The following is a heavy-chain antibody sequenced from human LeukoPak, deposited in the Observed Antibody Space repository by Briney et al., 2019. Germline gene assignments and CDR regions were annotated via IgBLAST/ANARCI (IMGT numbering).Heavy chain of an antibody. Sequence: GGSLRLSCAASGFTFSDYYMGWIRQAPGKGLEWVSYISSSGSTIYYADSVKGRFTISRDNAKNSLYLQMNSLRAEDTAVYYCAPTTVVNGYYFDYWGQGTLVTVSS. CDR1: GFTFSDYY. J-gene: IGHJ4*02. CDR3: APTTVVNGYYFDY. D-gene: IGHD4-23*01. V-gene: IGHV3-11*04. CDR2: ISSSGSTI.